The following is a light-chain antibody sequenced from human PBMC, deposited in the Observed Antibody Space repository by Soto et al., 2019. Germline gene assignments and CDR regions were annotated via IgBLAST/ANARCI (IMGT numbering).Light chain of an antibody. CDR1: QSVSSY. CDR2: DAS. CDR3: QQRSNWLT. J-gene: IGKJ4*01. Sequence: EIVLTHSPATLSLSPGERATLSCRASQSVSSYLAWYQQKPGQANRLLIYDASNRATGIPARFSGSGSGTDFTLTISILEPEDVAVYYCQQRSNWLTFGGGTKVEIK. V-gene: IGKV3-11*01.